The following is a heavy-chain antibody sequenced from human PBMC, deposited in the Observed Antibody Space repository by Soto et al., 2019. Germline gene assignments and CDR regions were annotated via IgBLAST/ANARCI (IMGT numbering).Heavy chain of an antibody. CDR2: LKQDGSEK. CDR3: AREIWFGENWFDP. V-gene: IGHV3-7*01. J-gene: IGHJ5*02. CDR1: GFTFSSYW. D-gene: IGHD3-10*01. Sequence: EVQLVESGGGLVQPGGSLRLSCAASGFTFSSYWMSWVRQAPGKGLEWVANLKQDGSEKYYVDSVKGRFTISRDNAKNSLYLQMNSLRAEDTAVYYCAREIWFGENWFDPWGQGTLVTVSS.